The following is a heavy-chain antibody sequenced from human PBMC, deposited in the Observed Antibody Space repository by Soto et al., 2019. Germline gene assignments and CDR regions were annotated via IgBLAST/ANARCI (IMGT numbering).Heavy chain of an antibody. CDR1: GYTFTSYG. CDR3: AAVYTAMVAYDYYGMDV. V-gene: IGHV1-18*01. CDR2: ISAYNGNT. Sequence: QVQLVQSGAEVKKPGASVKVSCKASGYTFTSYGISWVRQAPGQGLEWMGWISAYNGNTNYAQKLQGRVTMTTDTSTNTAYMELRSLRCDDPAVYYCAAVYTAMVAYDYYGMDVWGQGTTVTVSS. J-gene: IGHJ6*02. D-gene: IGHD5-18*01.